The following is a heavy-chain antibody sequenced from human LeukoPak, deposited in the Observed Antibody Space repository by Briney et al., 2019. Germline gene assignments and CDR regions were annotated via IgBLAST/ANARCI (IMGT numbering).Heavy chain of an antibody. D-gene: IGHD6-6*01. CDR2: IKQDGGEK. V-gene: IGHV3-7*01. Sequence: GGSLRLFCAVSGITLSNYGMSWVRQAPGKGLEWVANIKQDGGEKYYVNSVKGRFTISRDNANNSLYLQMNSLRAEDTAVYYCARDYRSSSGRSIDYWGQGTLVTVSS. CDR1: GITLSNYG. J-gene: IGHJ4*02. CDR3: ARDYRSSSGRSIDY.